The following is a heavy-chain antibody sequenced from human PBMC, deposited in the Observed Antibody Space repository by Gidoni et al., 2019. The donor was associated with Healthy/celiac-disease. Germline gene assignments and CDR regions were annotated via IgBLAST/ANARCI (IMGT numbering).Heavy chain of an antibody. Sequence: EVQLVESGGGLVQPGGSLRLSCAASGFTFSSYSMNWVRQAPGKGLEWVSYISSSSSTIYYADSVKGRFTISRDNAKNSLYLQMNSLRAEDTAVYYCARVNKGYCSSTSCPIGMDVWGKGTTVTVSS. D-gene: IGHD2-2*01. CDR3: ARVNKGYCSSTSCPIGMDV. V-gene: IGHV3-48*01. CDR2: ISSSSSTI. CDR1: GFTFSSYS. J-gene: IGHJ6*03.